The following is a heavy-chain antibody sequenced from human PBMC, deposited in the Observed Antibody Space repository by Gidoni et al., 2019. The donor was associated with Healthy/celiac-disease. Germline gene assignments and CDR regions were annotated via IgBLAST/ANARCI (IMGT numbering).Heavy chain of an antibody. CDR3: ARDGGLGYFDL. D-gene: IGHD2-15*01. CDR2: IKQGGSEK. J-gene: IGHJ2*01. V-gene: IGHV3-7*01. Sequence: EVQLVESGGGLVQPVGSLRLSCEASGFTFSSYWMSWVRQAPGKGVEWVANIKQGGSEKYYVDSVKCRFTISRDNAKNSLYLQMISLRAEDTAVYYCARDGGLGYFDLWGRGTLVTVSS. CDR1: GFTFSSYW.